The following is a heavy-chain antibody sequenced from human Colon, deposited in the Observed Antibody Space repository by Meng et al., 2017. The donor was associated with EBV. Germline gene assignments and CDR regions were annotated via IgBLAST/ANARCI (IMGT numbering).Heavy chain of an antibody. J-gene: IGHJ4*02. CDR1: GGSMSSGNYY. CDR3: ASFDHIPRRNYFDY. Sequence: QGQRQGWGPGLVQPSQTLSLTCTVSGGSMSSGNYYWSWIRQPPGKGLEWIGYIHHSGSAYYNPSLKSRVSISVDTSKNQFSLNLNSMTAADTAVYYCASFDHIPRRNYFDYWGQGTLVTVSS. D-gene: IGHD2-21*01. V-gene: IGHV4-30-4*01. CDR2: IHHSGSA.